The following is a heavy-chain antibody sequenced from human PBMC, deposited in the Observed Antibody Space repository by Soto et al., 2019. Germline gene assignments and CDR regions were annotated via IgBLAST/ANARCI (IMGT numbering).Heavy chain of an antibody. J-gene: IGHJ4*02. V-gene: IGHV1-2*04. CDR3: ARSLGVGAHTFDY. D-gene: IGHD1-26*01. CDR2: INPNSGGT. CDR1: GYTFTGYY. Sequence: ASVKVSCKASGYTFTGYYMHWVRQAPGQGLEWMGWINPNSGGTNYAQKFQGWVTMTRDTSISTAYMELSRLRSDDTAVYYCARSLGVGAHTFDYWGQGTLVTVSS.